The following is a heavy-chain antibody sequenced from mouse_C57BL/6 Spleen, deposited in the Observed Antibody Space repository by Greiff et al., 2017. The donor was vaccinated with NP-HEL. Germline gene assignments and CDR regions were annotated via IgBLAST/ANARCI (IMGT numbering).Heavy chain of an antibody. D-gene: IGHD2-3*01. CDR3: ARHGVVTNAMDY. CDR2: ISSGGSYT. J-gene: IGHJ4*01. CDR1: GFTFSSYG. V-gene: IGHV5-6*01. Sequence: EVQRVESGGDLVKPGGSLKLSCAASGFTFSSYGMSWVRQTPDKRLEWVATISSGGSYTYYPDSVKGRFTISRDNAKNTLYLQMSSLKSEDTAMYYCARHGVVTNAMDYWGQGTSVTVSS.